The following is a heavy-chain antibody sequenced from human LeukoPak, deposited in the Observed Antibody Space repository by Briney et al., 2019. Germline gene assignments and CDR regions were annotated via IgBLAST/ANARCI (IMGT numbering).Heavy chain of an antibody. CDR2: IRYDGSNK. CDR3: AENRYSYGPFDY. V-gene: IGHV3-30*02. J-gene: IGHJ4*02. D-gene: IGHD5-18*01. Sequence: XEXVAFIRYDGSNKYYADSVKGRFTIARDNSKNTLYRQMNSLRAEDKAVYYCAENRYSYGPFDYWGQGTLVTVSS.